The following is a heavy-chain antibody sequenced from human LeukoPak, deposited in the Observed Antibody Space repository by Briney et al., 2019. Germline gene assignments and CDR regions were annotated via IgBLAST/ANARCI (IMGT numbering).Heavy chain of an antibody. J-gene: IGHJ3*02. CDR1: GGSFRGYY. V-gene: IGHV4-34*01. D-gene: IGHD3-10*01. Sequence: SETLSLTCAVYGGSFRGYYWSWIRQPPGKGLEWIGEINHSGSTNYNPSLKSRVTISVDTSKNQFSLKLSSVTAADTAVYYCARDPSYGSGRGHDAFDIWGQGTMVTVSS. CDR2: INHSGST. CDR3: ARDPSYGSGRGHDAFDI.